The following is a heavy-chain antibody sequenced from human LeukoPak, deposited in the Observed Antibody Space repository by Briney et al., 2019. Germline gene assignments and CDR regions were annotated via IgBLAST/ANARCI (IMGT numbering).Heavy chain of an antibody. CDR2: ISAYNGNT. Sequence: ASVKVSCKASGGTFSSDAISWVRQAPGQGLEWMGWISAYNGNTNYAQKLQGRVTMTTDTSTSTAYMELRSLRSDDTAVYYCARAAAGFDYWGQGTLVTVSS. J-gene: IGHJ4*02. CDR3: ARAAAGFDY. D-gene: IGHD6-13*01. V-gene: IGHV1-18*01. CDR1: GGTFSSDA.